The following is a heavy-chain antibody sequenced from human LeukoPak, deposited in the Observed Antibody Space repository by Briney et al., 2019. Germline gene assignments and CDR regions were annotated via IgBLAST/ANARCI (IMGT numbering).Heavy chain of an antibody. CDR2: KKQDGSEK. J-gene: IGHJ3*02. CDR1: GFTFSSYW. D-gene: IGHD3-22*01. Sequence: GGSLRFSCAASGFTFSSYWMSGVRKAPGKGLEWVATKKQDGSEKYYVDSVKGRFTISRDNAKNSLYLQMNSLRAEDTAVYYCARDAPYYYDSSGYPDIWGQGTMVTVSS. V-gene: IGHV3-7*01. CDR3: ARDAPYYYDSSGYPDI.